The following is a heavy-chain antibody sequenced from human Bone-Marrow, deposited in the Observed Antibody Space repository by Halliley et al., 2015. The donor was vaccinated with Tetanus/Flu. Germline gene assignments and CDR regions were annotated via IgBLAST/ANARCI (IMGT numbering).Heavy chain of an antibody. D-gene: IGHD6-13*01. J-gene: IGHJ4*02. CDR3: AAAPNLNYFDF. V-gene: IGHV4-59*01. CDR2: THYTGTT. Sequence: GLEWIAMTHYTGTTHLNPSLNGRVSISMDTSKNQFSLKLSPVTTADTAVYYCAAAPNLNYFDFWGQGTLVSVSS.